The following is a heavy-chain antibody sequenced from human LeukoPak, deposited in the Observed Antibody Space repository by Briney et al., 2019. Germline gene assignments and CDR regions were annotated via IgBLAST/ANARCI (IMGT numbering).Heavy chain of an antibody. V-gene: IGHV4-59*06. CDR3: ARDDRPDTAMADYYYYGMDV. D-gene: IGHD5-18*01. CDR1: GGSISSYY. J-gene: IGHJ6*02. CDR2: IYYSGST. Sequence: SETLSLTCTVSGGSISSYYWSWIRQHPGKGLEWIGYIYYSGSTYYNPSLKSRVTISVDTSKNQFSLKLSSVTAADTAVYYCARDDRPDTAMADYYYYGMDVWGQGTTVTVSS.